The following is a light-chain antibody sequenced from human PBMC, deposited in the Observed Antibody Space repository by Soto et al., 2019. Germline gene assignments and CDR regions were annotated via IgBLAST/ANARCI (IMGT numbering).Light chain of an antibody. CDR2: GHS. Sequence: QSVLTQPPSVSGAPGQRVTISCTGSSSNIGAGYDVHWFQQLPGTAPKLLIYGHSNRPSGVPDRFSGSKSGTSASLAITGLQAEDEAAYYCRSYDGRLSGWVFGGGTQLTVL. V-gene: IGLV1-40*01. CDR3: RSYDGRLSGWV. J-gene: IGLJ3*02. CDR1: SSNIGAGYD.